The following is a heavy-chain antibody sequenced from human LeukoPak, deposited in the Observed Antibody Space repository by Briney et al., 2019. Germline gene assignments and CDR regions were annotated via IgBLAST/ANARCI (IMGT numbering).Heavy chain of an antibody. CDR3: GRGVERIDY. CDR2: TFYKSKWYN. D-gene: IGHD1-1*01. CDR1: GDRVSSNSAA. J-gene: IGHJ4*02. Sequence: SQTLSLTCAISGDRVSSNSAAWNWVRQSPETGLEWLGRTFYKSKWYNEYAVSVKGRITINPAKSKNQFSLQVNTVTPDDTAVYYCGRGVERIDYWGQGTLVTVSA. V-gene: IGHV6-1*01.